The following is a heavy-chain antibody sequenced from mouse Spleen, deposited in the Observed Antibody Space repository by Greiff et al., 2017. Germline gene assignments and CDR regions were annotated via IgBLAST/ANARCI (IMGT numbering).Heavy chain of an antibody. V-gene: IGHV5-9-3*01. CDR3: ARHWLLRDYAMDY. CDR2: VSSGGYNT. D-gene: IGHD2-3*01. CDR1: GFTFSSYA. Sequence: EVQGVESGGGLVKVGGSLKLSCAASGFTFSSYALSWVRQTPEKRLEWVATVSSGGYNTYYPDSVKGRFTISRDNAKNTLYLQMSSLQSEDTAMYYCARHWLLRDYAMDYWGQGTSVTVSS. J-gene: IGHJ4*01.